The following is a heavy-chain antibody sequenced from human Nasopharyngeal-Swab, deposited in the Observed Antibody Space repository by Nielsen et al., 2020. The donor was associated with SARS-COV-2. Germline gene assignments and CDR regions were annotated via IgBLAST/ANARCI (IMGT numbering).Heavy chain of an antibody. CDR3: AKEGATGWFDP. Sequence: SETLSLTCAVSGVSITSQYWSWIRQPPGKGLEWIGYISHNSGTSYSPSLKSRVAMFMVTSKNQFSLRLTSVTAADTAVYYCAKEGATGWFDPCGQGTLVTVSS. J-gene: IGHJ5*02. V-gene: IGHV4-59*11. CDR2: ISHNSGT. CDR1: GVSITSQY.